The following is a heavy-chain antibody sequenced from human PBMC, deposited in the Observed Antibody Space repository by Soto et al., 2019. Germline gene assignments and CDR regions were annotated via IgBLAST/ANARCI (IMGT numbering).Heavy chain of an antibody. Sequence: QVQLVESGGSVVQPGRSLRLSCEASGFTFTSYAMHWVRQAPGKGLEWVAVISYDGINEYYADSVKGRFTISRDNSNNPLFLQMSSLRVEDTAVYYCARDRLRLGELSLIGYFDYWGQGTLVTVSS. J-gene: IGHJ4*02. CDR1: GFTFTSYA. CDR3: ARDRLRLGELSLIGYFDY. V-gene: IGHV3-30*15. CDR2: ISYDGINE. D-gene: IGHD3-16*02.